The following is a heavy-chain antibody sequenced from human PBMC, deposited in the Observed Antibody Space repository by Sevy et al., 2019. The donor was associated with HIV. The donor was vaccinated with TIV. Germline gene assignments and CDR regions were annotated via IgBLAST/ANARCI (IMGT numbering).Heavy chain of an antibody. CDR1: GYTFTYYY. Sequence: ASVKVSCETSGYTFTYYYIHWVRQAPGQGLEWMGWINPSSGGTQYAQKFQGRVSVTSDTSRRTSYMELRRLRSDDTALDYWARQVGNWFEPWGQGTPVTVSS. D-gene: IGHD1-26*01. CDR3: ARQVGNWFEP. CDR2: INPSSGGT. J-gene: IGHJ5*02. V-gene: IGHV1-2*02.